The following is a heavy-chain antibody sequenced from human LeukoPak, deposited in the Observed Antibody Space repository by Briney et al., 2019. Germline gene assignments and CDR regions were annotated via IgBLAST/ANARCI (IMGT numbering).Heavy chain of an antibody. D-gene: IGHD3-10*01. CDR1: GGSISSYY. CDR2: IYTSGST. CDR3: ARVYYYGSGSYYTNWFDP. V-gene: IGHV4-4*07. Sequence: PSETLSLTCTVSGGSISSYYWSWIRQPAGKGLEWIGRIYTSGSTNYNPPLKSRVTMSVHTSKNQFSLKLSSVTAADTAVYYCARVYYYGSGSYYTNWFDPWGQGTLVTVSS. J-gene: IGHJ5*02.